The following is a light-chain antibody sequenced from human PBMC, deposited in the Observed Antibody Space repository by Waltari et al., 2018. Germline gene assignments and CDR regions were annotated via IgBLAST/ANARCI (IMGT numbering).Light chain of an antibody. Sequence: CRASQSVSGSYLAWYQQKPGQAPRLLIYGASSRATGIPDRFGGSGSGTDFTLTISRLEPEDFAVYYCQQYGSSPRTFGGGTKVEIK. CDR2: GAS. CDR1: QSVSGSY. V-gene: IGKV3-20*01. CDR3: QQYGSSPRT. J-gene: IGKJ4*01.